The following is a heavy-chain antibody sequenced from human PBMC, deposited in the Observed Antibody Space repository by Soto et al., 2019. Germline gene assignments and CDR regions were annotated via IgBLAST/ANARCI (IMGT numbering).Heavy chain of an antibody. V-gene: IGHV4-34*01. CDR2: INHSGTT. D-gene: IGHD1-1*01. CDR1: GGSFSGYF. J-gene: IGHJ4*02. Sequence: PXATLSLTCAVYGGSFSGYFWSWIRQPPGKGLEWIGDINHSGTTNQSPSLKSRVTISVDTSKNQFSLKLKSLTAADTAVYYCARGIISTPAVKGDAPDNCYFDSWGLGTLVTVSS. CDR3: ARGIISTPAVKGDAPDNCYFDS.